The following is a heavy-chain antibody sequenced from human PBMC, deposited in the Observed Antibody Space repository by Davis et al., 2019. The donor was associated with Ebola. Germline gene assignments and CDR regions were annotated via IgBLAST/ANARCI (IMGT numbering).Heavy chain of an antibody. V-gene: IGHV4-31*03. CDR2: IYYSGTT. CDR3: ARSDFDWFPGGY. D-gene: IGHD3-9*01. CDR1: GGSISSSSYY. Sequence: SETLSLTCTVSGGSISSSSYYWSWIRQHPGKGLEWIGYIYYSGTTYYNPSLKSRVTISVDTSKNQFSLKLSSVTAADTAVYYCARSDFDWFPGGYWGQGTLVTVSS. J-gene: IGHJ4*02.